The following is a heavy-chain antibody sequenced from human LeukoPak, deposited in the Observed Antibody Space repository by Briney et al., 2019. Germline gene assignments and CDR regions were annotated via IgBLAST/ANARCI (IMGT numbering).Heavy chain of an antibody. D-gene: IGHD5-18*01. V-gene: IGHV4-30-4*01. Sequence: SETLSLTCTVSGGSISSGEYYWSWIRQPPGKGLEWIGYIYYSGSTYYNPSLKSRVTISVDTSKNQFSLKLSSVTAADTAVYYCAREAMSGYYYYYGMDVWGQGTTVTVSS. CDR2: IYYSGST. J-gene: IGHJ6*02. CDR3: AREAMSGYYYYYGMDV. CDR1: GGSISSGEYY.